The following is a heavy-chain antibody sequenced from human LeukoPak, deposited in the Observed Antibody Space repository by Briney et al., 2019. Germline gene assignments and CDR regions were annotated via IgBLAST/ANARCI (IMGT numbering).Heavy chain of an antibody. J-gene: IGHJ4*02. CDR1: AFTFSNSG. Sequence: WGSLRLSCAASAFTFSNSGMNWVRQAPGKGLGWVSSISASGSSTYYADSVKGRFTISRDNSKNTLYLQMNSLRADDTAVYYCAKDVLGYCNSTSCPDYWGQGTLVTVSS. V-gene: IGHV3-23*01. CDR2: ISASGSST. D-gene: IGHD2-2*01. CDR3: AKDVLGYCNSTSCPDY.